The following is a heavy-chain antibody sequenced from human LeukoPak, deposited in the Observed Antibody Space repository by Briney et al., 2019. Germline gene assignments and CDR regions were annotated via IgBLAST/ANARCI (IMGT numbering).Heavy chain of an antibody. CDR2: ISGNGAGT. Sequence: PRGSPRLSCAASGFTFSTYAMHWVCQSPGKGLEYVSAISGNGAGTYYADSVKGRFTISRDNSKNTLYLQMGSLRTEDMAVYYCARRWSGSFSYDYWGQGNLVSVSS. D-gene: IGHD1-26*01. V-gene: IGHV3-64*02. J-gene: IGHJ4*02. CDR1: GFTFSTYA. CDR3: ARRWSGSFSYDY.